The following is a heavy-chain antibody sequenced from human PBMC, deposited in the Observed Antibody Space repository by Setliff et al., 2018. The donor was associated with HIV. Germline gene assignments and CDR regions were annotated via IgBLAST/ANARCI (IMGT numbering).Heavy chain of an antibody. CDR1: GDSISSHDW. Sequence: SETLSLTCAVSGDSISSHDWWSWVRQPPGKGLEWIGEIHHSGSTNYDPSLKSRVTILVDKSKNEFSLKFNSATAADTAVYYCVMNGWYSLEYWGQGMLVTVSS. CDR3: VMNGWYSLEY. CDR2: IHHSGST. V-gene: IGHV4-4*02. D-gene: IGHD6-19*01. J-gene: IGHJ4*02.